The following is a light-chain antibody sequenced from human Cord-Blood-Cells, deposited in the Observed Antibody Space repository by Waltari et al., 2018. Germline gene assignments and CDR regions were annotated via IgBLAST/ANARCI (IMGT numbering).Light chain of an antibody. J-gene: IGLJ2*01. V-gene: IGLV2-23*02. CDR3: CSYAGSSTLV. Sequence: QSVLTQPASVSGSPGQSITIPCTGTSSYVGSYNLVPWYHQHPGKAPKLMIYEVSKRPSGVSNRFSGSKSGNTASLTISGLQAEDEADYYCCSYAGSSTLVFGGGTKLTVL. CDR2: EVS. CDR1: SSYVGSYNL.